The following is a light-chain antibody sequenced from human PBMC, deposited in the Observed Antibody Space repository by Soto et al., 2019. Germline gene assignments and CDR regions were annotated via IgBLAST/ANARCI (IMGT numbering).Light chain of an antibody. V-gene: IGLV2-14*03. Sequence: QSALTQPASVSGSPGQSITISCIGTSSDVGGYNYVSWYQQHPGKAPKLMIYDVSNRPSGVSNRFSGSKSGNTASLTISGLQAEDEADYYCSSYISSSTLDVVFGGGTKVTVL. CDR1: SSDVGGYNY. J-gene: IGLJ2*01. CDR2: DVS. CDR3: SSYISSSTLDVV.